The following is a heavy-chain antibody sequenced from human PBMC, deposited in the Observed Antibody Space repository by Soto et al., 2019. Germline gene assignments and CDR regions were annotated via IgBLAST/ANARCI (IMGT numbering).Heavy chain of an antibody. CDR2: IYYSGST. Sequence: SETLSLTCAVSGGSISSSSFYWGWIRQPPGKGLEWIGYIYYSGSTNYNPSLKSRVTISVDTSKNQFSLKLSSVTAADTAVYYCARQVDYYDSSGYYSWGQGTLVTVSS. CDR3: ARQVDYYDSSGYYS. D-gene: IGHD3-22*01. V-gene: IGHV4-61*05. CDR1: GGSISSSSFY. J-gene: IGHJ5*02.